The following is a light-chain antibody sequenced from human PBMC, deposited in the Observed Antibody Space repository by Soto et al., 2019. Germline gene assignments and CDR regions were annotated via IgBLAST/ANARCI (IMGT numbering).Light chain of an antibody. CDR3: QQYKNWPPIT. CDR2: GAS. J-gene: IGKJ5*01. Sequence: EIVMTQSPVTLSVSPGERATLSCRASQSDGSSLAWYQQEPGQAPRLLIYGASTRATGIPARFSGSGSGTEFTLTISSLQSEDFAVYFCQQYKNWPPITFGQGTRLEIK. V-gene: IGKV3-15*01. CDR1: QSDGSS.